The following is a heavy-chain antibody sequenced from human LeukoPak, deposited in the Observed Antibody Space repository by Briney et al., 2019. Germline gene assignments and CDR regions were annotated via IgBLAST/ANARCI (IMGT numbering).Heavy chain of an antibody. D-gene: IGHD1-26*01. CDR3: ARAGSGSRPDY. CDR2: IYYSGST. CDR1: DGSISSYY. V-gene: IGHV4-59*01. J-gene: IGHJ4*02. Sequence: PSETLSLTCTVSDGSISSYYWSWIRQPPGKGQEWIGYIYYSGSTNYNPSLKSRVTISVDTSKNQFSLKLSSVTAADTAVYYCARAGSGSRPDYWGQGTLVTVSS.